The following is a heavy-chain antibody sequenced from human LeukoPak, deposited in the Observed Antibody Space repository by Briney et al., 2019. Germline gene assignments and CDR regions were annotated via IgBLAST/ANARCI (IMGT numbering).Heavy chain of an antibody. J-gene: IGHJ4*02. V-gene: IGHV3-30*18. CDR3: AKDGSPYSSSSVPDY. CDR2: ISYDGSNK. D-gene: IGHD6-6*01. CDR1: GFTFSSYG. Sequence: PGGSLRFSCAASGFTFSSYGMHWVRQAPGKGLEWVAVISYDGSNKYYADSVKGRFTISRDNSKNTLYLQMNSLRAEDTAVYYCAKDGSPYSSSSVPDYWGQGTLVTVSS.